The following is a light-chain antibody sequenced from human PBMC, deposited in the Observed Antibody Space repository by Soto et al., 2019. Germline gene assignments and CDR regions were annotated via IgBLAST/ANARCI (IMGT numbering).Light chain of an antibody. CDR3: LQDHNYPRT. Sequence: AIQMTQSPSSLSASVGDSVTITCRASEDIRKELSWYQQKPGKAPNVLIYGASSSQSGVPSRFSGSGSGTDFTLTISSLQPEDFATYYCLQDHNYPRTFGKRTKVEVK. CDR2: GAS. CDR1: EDIRKE. J-gene: IGKJ1*01. V-gene: IGKV1-6*01.